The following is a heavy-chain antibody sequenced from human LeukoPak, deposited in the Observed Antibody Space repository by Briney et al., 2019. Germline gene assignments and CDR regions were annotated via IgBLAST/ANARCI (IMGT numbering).Heavy chain of an antibody. V-gene: IGHV4-34*01. CDR1: GGSFSGYY. D-gene: IGHD1-14*01. CDR2: INQSGGT. Sequence: KASETLSLTCAVSGGSFSGYYWSWIRQSPGKGLEWIGEINQSGGTNYNPSLKSRVTISGDTSKTQFSLKLSSVTAADTAVYYCARGEPYYYSYYMDVWGKGTTVTVSS. J-gene: IGHJ6*03. CDR3: ARGEPYYYSYYMDV.